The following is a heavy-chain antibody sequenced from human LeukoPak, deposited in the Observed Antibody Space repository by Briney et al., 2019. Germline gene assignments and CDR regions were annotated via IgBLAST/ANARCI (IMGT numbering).Heavy chain of an antibody. J-gene: IGHJ6*03. V-gene: IGHV1-69*13. CDR1: GGPFSSYP. D-gene: IGHD4-11*01. CDR3: ASDLTTVTIRYYYYYMDG. CDR2: IIPIFGTA. Sequence: GASVKVSCKASGGPFSSYPISWVRQAPGQGLEWMGGIIPIFGTANYAQELRGRDPITADESTSKTYMEPSSLRSEDTAVYYCASDLTTVTIRYYYYYMDGWGKGTTVTASS.